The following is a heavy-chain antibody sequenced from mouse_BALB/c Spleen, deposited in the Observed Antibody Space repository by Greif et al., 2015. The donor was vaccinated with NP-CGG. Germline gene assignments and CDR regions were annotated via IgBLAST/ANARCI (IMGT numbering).Heavy chain of an antibody. CDR3: TRARYDGEVFDY. D-gene: IGHD2-14*01. CDR1: GYTFTSYW. J-gene: IGHJ2*01. CDR2: IYPSDSYT. V-gene: IGHV1-69*02. Sequence: VQLQQSGAELVRPGASVKLSCKASGYTFTSYWINWVKQRPGQGLEWIGNIYPSDSYTNYNQKFKDKATLTVDKSSSTAYMQLSSPTSEDSAVYYCTRARYDGEVFDYWGQGTTLTVSS.